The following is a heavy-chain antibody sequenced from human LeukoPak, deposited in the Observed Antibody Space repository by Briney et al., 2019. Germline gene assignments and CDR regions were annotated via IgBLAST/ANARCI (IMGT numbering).Heavy chain of an antibody. Sequence: SETLSLTCAVYGGSFSGYYWSWIRQPPGKGLEWIGEINHSGSTNYNPSLKSRVTISVDTSKNQFSLKLSSVTATDTAVYYCARVPSLVPAARVRGAFDIWGQGTMVTVSS. CDR1: GGSFSGYY. CDR2: INHSGST. D-gene: IGHD2-2*01. V-gene: IGHV4-34*01. CDR3: ARVPSLVPAARVRGAFDI. J-gene: IGHJ3*02.